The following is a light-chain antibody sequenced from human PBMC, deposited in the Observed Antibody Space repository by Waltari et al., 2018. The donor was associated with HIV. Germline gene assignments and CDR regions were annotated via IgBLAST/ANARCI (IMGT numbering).Light chain of an antibody. V-gene: IGLV1-44*01. CDR2: DNN. Sequence: QSVLSQPPSAPGTPGQTITISCSGSSSHIGRVSVNWYQQVPGTAPKLLIYDNNRRPSGVPDRFSGSKSGTSASLAIIGLRSDDEADYYCATWDYGKDGWVFGGGTKVTVL. CDR3: ATWDYGKDGWV. J-gene: IGLJ3*02. CDR1: SSHIGRVS.